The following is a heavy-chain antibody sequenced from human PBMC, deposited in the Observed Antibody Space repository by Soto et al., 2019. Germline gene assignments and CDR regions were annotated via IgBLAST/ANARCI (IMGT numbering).Heavy chain of an antibody. CDR2: IYSGYSR. J-gene: IGHJ6*02. CDR1: GFTISNHY. V-gene: IGHV3-53*01. D-gene: IGHD1-26*01. Sequence: EVQLVESGGGLVQPGGSLRLSCAASGFTISNHYMNWGRQAPGKGLEWGSGIYSGYSRNYADSVKGRFTISRDNYKNTVYLQLHSLRAEVTAVYYCSRGGGATGEYYYHYYTLDVWGQGTTVTVSS. CDR3: SRGGGATGEYYYHYYTLDV.